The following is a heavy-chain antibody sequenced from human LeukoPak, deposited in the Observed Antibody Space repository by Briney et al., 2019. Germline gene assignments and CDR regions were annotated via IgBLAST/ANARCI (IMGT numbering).Heavy chain of an antibody. J-gene: IGHJ6*03. V-gene: IGHV3-23*01. CDR2: ISGSGGST. D-gene: IGHD6-19*01. CDR1: GFTFSSYA. CDR3: ARDSSGWYLGYYSYYMDV. Sequence: GGSLRLSCAASGFTFSSYAMSWVRQAPGKGLEWVSAISGSGGSTYYADSVKGRFTISRDNSKNTLYLQMNSLRAEDTALYYCARDSSGWYLGYYSYYMDVWGKGTTVTVSS.